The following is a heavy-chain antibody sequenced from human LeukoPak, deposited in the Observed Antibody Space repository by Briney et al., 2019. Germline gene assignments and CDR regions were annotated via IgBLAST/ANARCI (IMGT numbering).Heavy chain of an antibody. CDR1: GFTFSSYG. J-gene: IGHJ4*02. CDR2: ISSSGGSI. Sequence: GGSLRLSCAASGFTFSSYGMSWVRQAPGKGLEWVSSISSSGGSIYYADSVKGRFTVSRDNSENTLSLQMNSLRAEDTAVYYCAEITMIRGFDYWGQGTLVTVSS. CDR3: AEITMIRGFDY. V-gene: IGHV3-23*01. D-gene: IGHD3-10*01.